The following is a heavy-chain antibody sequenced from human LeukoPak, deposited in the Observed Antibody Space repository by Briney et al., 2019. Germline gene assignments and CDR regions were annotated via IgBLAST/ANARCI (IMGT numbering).Heavy chain of an antibody. J-gene: IGHJ2*01. V-gene: IGHV4-59*01. CDR2: IYYSGST. D-gene: IGHD1-14*01. Sequence: PSETLSLTCTVSGGSISSYYWSWIRQPPGKGLEWIGYIYYSGSTNYNPSLKSRVTISVDTSKNQFSLKLSSVTAADTTVYYCARDLPDKGDWYFDLWGRGTLVTVSS. CDR1: GGSISSYY. CDR3: ARDLPDKGDWYFDL.